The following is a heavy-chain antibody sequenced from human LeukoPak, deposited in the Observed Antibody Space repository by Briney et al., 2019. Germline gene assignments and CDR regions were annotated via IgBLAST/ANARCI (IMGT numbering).Heavy chain of an antibody. V-gene: IGHV4-34*01. J-gene: IGHJ4*02. CDR1: GGSFSGYY. CDR2: INHSGST. D-gene: IGHD2-21*02. CDR3: ARWVTGLDY. Sequence: SETPSLTCAVYGGSFSGYYWSWIRQPPGKGLEWIGEINHSGSTNYNPSLKSRVTISVDTSKNQFSLKLSSVTAADTAVYYCARWVTGLDYWGQGTLVTVSS.